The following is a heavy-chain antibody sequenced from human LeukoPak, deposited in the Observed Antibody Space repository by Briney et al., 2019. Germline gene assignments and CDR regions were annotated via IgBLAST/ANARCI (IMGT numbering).Heavy chain of an antibody. CDR3: ARDQAVTRFWAFDI. CDR1: GGSISSYY. CDR2: IYTSGST. V-gene: IGHV4-4*07. D-gene: IGHD4-23*01. Sequence: SETLSLTCTVSGGSISSYYWSWIRQPAGKGLEWIGRIYTSGSTNYNPFLKSRVTMSVDTSKNQFSLKPSSVTAADTAVYYCARDQAVTRFWAFDIWGQGTMVTVSS. J-gene: IGHJ3*02.